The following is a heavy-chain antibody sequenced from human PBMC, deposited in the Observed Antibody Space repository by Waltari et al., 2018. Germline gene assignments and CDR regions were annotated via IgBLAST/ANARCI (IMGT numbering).Heavy chain of an antibody. J-gene: IGHJ4*02. V-gene: IGHV4-34*01. CDR1: GGSFSGYY. D-gene: IGHD3-16*02. CDR3: ARAGYIWGSYRYTFDY. CDR2: INHSGST. Sequence: QVQLQQWGAGLLKPSETLSLTCAVSGGSFSGYYWSWIRQPPGKGLEWIGEINHSGSTNYNPSLKSRVTISVDTSKNQFSLKLSSVTAADTAVYYCARAGYIWGSYRYTFDYWGQGTLVTVSS.